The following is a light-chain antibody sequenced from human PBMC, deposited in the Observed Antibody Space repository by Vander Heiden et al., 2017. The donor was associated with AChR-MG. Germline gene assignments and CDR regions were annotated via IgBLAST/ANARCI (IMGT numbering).Light chain of an antibody. V-gene: IGKV3-20*01. Sequence: EIVLTQSPGTLPSPPGERTTLSCKTSQSVSSTYLAWYQQRPGQAPRLLIYGASNRATGIPDRFRGSGSGTDFNLTISRLEPEDFALYYCHQYDRTPWTFGQGTKVEIK. J-gene: IGKJ1*01. CDR2: GAS. CDR1: QSVSSTY. CDR3: HQYDRTPWT.